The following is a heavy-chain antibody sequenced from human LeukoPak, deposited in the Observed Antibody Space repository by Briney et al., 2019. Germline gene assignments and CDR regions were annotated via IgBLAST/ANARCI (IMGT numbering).Heavy chain of an antibody. CDR3: ARPLSSNCRIDP. V-gene: IGHV3-23*01. Sequence: PGGSLRLSCAASGFTFSSYAMSWVRQAPGKGLEWVSSISGSGGSIYYADSVKGRFTISRDNSKSTLYLQMNSLRVEDTAVYYCARPLSSNCRIDPWGQGTLVTVSS. CDR1: GFTFSSYA. J-gene: IGHJ5*02. D-gene: IGHD1-1*01. CDR2: ISGSGGSI.